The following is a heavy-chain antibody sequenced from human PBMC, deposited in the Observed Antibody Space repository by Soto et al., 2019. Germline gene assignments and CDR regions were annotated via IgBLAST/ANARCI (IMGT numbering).Heavy chain of an antibody. V-gene: IGHV1-69*06. D-gene: IGHD6-13*01. CDR3: ARAAADSYNWFDP. Sequence: GASVKVSCKASGGTFSSYAISWVRQAPGQGLEWMGGIIPIFGTANYAQKFQGRVTITADKSTSTAYMELSSLRSEDTAVYYCARAAADSYNWFDPWGQGTLVTVSS. J-gene: IGHJ5*02. CDR1: GGTFSSYA. CDR2: IIPIFGTA.